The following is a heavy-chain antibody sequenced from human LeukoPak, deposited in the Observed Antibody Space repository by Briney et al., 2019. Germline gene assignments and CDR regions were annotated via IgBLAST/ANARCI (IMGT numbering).Heavy chain of an antibody. Sequence: SETLSLTCAVYGGSFSGYYWSWIRQPPGKGLEWIGEINHSGSTNYNPSLKSRVTISVDTSKNQFSLKLSSVTAADTAAYYCARAYYDILTGYRYGMDVWGQGTTVTVSS. V-gene: IGHV4-34*01. CDR1: GGSFSGYY. D-gene: IGHD3-9*01. CDR3: ARAYYDILTGYRYGMDV. J-gene: IGHJ6*02. CDR2: INHSGST.